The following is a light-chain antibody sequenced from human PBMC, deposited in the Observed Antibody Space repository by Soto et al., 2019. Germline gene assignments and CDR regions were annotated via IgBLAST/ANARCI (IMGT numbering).Light chain of an antibody. CDR3: ATWDGSLPAEV. CDR1: SSNIGNNY. Sequence: QSVLTQPPSVSAAPGPKVTISCSGSSSNIGNNYVSWYQQLPGTAPKLLIYDNNKRPSGIPDRFSGSKSGKSGTLDITGLQTGDEADYYCATWDGSLPAEVFGGGTKLTVL. J-gene: IGLJ2*01. CDR2: DNN. V-gene: IGLV1-51*01.